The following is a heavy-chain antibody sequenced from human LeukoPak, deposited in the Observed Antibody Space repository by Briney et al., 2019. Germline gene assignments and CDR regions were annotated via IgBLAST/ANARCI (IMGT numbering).Heavy chain of an antibody. Sequence: ASVKDSCKVSGYTLTELSMHWVRQAPGKGLEWMGVFDPEDDETIYAQKFQGRVTMTEDTSTDTAYMELSSLRSEDAAVYYCATQWRPDTVTTRWRYYYGMDVWGQGTTVTVSS. CDR3: ATQWRPDTVTTRWRYYYGMDV. V-gene: IGHV1-24*01. CDR2: FDPEDDET. D-gene: IGHD4-17*01. CDR1: GYTLTELS. J-gene: IGHJ6*02.